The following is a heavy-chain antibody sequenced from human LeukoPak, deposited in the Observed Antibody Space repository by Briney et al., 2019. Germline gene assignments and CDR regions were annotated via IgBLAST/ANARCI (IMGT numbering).Heavy chain of an antibody. CDR2: IIPIFGTA. Sequence: SVKVSCKASGYTFTAYYMHWVRQAPGQGLEWMGGIIPIFGTANYAQKFQGRVTITADESTSTAYMELSSLRSEDTAVYYCARYGSENYYYYGMDVWGQGTTVTVSS. V-gene: IGHV1-69*13. CDR3: ARYGSENYYYYGMDV. D-gene: IGHD3-10*01. CDR1: GYTFTAYY. J-gene: IGHJ6*02.